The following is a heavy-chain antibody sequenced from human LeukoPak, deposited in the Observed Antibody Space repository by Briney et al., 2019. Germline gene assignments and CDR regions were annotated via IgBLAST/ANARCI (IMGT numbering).Heavy chain of an antibody. V-gene: IGHV3-30*04. CDR1: GFTFSSYA. Sequence: PGGSLRLSCAASGFTFSSYAMHWVRQAPGKGLEGVAVISYDGSNKYYADSVKGRFTISRDNSKNTLYLQMNSLRAEDTAVYYCAREPYYDILTYYYYYYGMDVWGQGTTVTVSS. CDR3: AREPYYDILTYYYYYYGMDV. D-gene: IGHD3-9*01. J-gene: IGHJ6*02. CDR2: ISYDGSNK.